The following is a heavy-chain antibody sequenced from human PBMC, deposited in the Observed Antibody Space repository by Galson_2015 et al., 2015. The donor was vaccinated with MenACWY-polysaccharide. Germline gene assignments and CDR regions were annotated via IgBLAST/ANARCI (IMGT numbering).Heavy chain of an antibody. CDR1: GFTFRDTA. CDR2: IPGSAAST. J-gene: IGHJ4*02. CDR3: AKGKLGDSRD. Sequence: SLRLSCAASGFTFRDTAMGWVRQAPGRGLEWAAAIPGSAASTFYADSVKGRFTISRDNSNNMLYLQMNSLTVEDTAIYYWAKGKLGDSRDWGQGTLVTVSS. D-gene: IGHD5-24*01. V-gene: IGHV3-23*01.